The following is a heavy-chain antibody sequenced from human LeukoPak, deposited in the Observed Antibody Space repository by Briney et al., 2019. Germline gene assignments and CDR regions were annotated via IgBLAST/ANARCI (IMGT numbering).Heavy chain of an antibody. CDR2: INPNSGGT. CDR3: ARGQYSAGSSYYYYYYMDV. D-gene: IGHD5-18*01. V-gene: IGHV1-2*02. CDR1: GYTFTGYY. J-gene: IGHJ6*03. Sequence: GASVKVSCKASGYTFTGYYMHWVRQAPGQGLEWMGWINPNSGGTNYAQKFQGRVTMTRDTSISTAYMELSRLRFDDTAVYYCARGQYSAGSSYYYYYYMDVWGKGTTVTVSS.